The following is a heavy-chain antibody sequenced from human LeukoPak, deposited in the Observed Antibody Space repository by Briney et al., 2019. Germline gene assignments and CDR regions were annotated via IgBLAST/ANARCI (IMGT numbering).Heavy chain of an antibody. CDR2: IYSGGST. V-gene: IGHV3-53*01. D-gene: IGHD6-13*01. CDR3: ARAFIVASGPEVFDY. Sequence: PGGSLRLSCAASGFTVNSNYMSWVRQAPGKGLEWVSVIYSGGSTYYADSVKGRFTISRDNSKNTLYLQMNSLRAEDTAVYYCARAFIVASGPEVFDYWGQGTLVTVSS. CDR1: GFTVNSNY. J-gene: IGHJ4*02.